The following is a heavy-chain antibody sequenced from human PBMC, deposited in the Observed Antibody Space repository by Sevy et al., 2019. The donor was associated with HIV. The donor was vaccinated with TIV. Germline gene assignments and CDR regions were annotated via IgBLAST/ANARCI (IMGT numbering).Heavy chain of an antibody. CDR3: ARDRFTHYYDSSGYRTGYFDY. CDR2: IYYSGST. V-gene: IGHV4-31*03. D-gene: IGHD3-22*01. Sequence: SETLSLTCTVSGGSISSGGYYWSWIRQHPGKGLEWIGYIYYSGSTYYNPSLKSRVTISVDTSKNQFSLKLSCVTAADTAVYYCARDRFTHYYDSSGYRTGYFDYWGQGTLVTVS. CDR1: GGSISSGGYY. J-gene: IGHJ4*02.